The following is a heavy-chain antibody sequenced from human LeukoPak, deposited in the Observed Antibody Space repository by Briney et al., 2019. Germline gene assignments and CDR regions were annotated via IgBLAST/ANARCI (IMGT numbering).Heavy chain of an antibody. CDR2: ISGSGGST. V-gene: IGHV3-23*01. D-gene: IGHD3-22*01. J-gene: IGHJ4*02. Sequence: PGGPLRLSCAASGFTFSSYAMSWVRQAPGKGLEWVSAISGSGGSTYYADSVKGRFTISRDNSKNTLYLQMNSLRAEDKAVYYCAKKGASYYYDSSGYNWGQGTLVTVSS. CDR3: AKKGASYYYDSSGYN. CDR1: GFTFSSYA.